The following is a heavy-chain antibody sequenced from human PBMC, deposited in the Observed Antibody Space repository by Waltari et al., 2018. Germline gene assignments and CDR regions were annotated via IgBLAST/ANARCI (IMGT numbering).Heavy chain of an antibody. V-gene: IGHV1-3*01. J-gene: IGHJ4*02. CDR1: GYTFTSYA. CDR2: INAGNGYT. D-gene: IGHD3-22*01. Sequence: QVQLVQSGAEVKKPGASVKVSCKASGYTFTSYALHWVRQAPGQRLEWMAWINAGNGYTKYSQKFLGRVTITRATSASTAYMELSSLRSEDTAVYYCARGEGDSSGYYYNYFDYWGQGTLVTVSS. CDR3: ARGEGDSSGYYYNYFDY.